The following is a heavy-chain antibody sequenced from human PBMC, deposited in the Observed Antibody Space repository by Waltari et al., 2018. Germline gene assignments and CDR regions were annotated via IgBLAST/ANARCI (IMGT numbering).Heavy chain of an antibody. D-gene: IGHD2-8*01. CDR3: ARDRGFSMYGYYYGMDV. Sequence: EVQLVESGGGLVQPGESLRLSCAASGFTVSNNYMSWVRQAPGKGLEGVFVSYSGGSTQYADSVKGRFTISRDNAKNSLYLQMNSLRAEDTAVYYCARDRGFSMYGYYYGMDVWGQGTTVTVSS. CDR1: GFTVSNNY. CDR2: SYSGGST. J-gene: IGHJ6*02. V-gene: IGHV3-66*01.